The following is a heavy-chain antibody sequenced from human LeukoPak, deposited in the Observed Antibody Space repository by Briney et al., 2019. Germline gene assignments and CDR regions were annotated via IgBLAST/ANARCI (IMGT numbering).Heavy chain of an antibody. CDR3: ARDRGVTAITDAFDI. D-gene: IGHD2-21*02. J-gene: IGHJ3*02. Sequence: ASVKVSCKASGYTFTSYGISWVRQAPGQGLEWMGWISAYNGNTNYAQKLQGRVTMTTDTSTSTAYMELRSLRSDDTAVYYRARDRGVTAITDAFDIWGQGTMVTVSS. CDR2: ISAYNGNT. CDR1: GYTFTSYG. V-gene: IGHV1-18*01.